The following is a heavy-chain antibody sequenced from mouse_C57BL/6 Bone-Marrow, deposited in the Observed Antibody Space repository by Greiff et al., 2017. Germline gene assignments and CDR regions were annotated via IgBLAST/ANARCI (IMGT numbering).Heavy chain of an antibody. D-gene: IGHD1-1*01. Sequence: EVQLVESGPGLVKPSQSLSLTCSVTGYSITSGYYWNWIRQFPGNKLEWMGYISYDGSNNYNPSLKNRISITRDTSKNQFFLKLNSVTTEDTATYYCARRRGYYYGSSYYYAMDYWGQGTSVTVSS. CDR3: ARRRGYYYGSSYYYAMDY. J-gene: IGHJ4*01. V-gene: IGHV3-6*01. CDR1: GYSITSGYY. CDR2: ISYDGSN.